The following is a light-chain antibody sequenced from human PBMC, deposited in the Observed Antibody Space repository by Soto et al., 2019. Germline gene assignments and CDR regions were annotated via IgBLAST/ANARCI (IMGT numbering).Light chain of an antibody. V-gene: IGKV3-20*01. Sequence: ENVLTQSPGTLSLSPGERATLSCRASQSVTTSYLAWYQQKPGQAPSLLIYGTSSRATGIPDRFSGSGSGTDFTLTISRLEPEDFVVYYCQQYDSSHVTFGGGTKVEIK. J-gene: IGKJ4*01. CDR2: GTS. CDR3: QQYDSSHVT. CDR1: QSVTTSY.